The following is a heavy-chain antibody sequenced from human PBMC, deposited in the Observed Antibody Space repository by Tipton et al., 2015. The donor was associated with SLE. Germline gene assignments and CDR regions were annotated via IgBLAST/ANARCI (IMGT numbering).Heavy chain of an antibody. J-gene: IGHJ1*01. CDR3: ARGADYYDSSGYPFQH. Sequence: GLVKPSQTLSLTCAISGDSVSSNSAAWNWIRQSPSRGLEWLGRTYYRSKWYNDYAVSVKSRITINPDTSKNQFSLQLNSVTPEDTAVYYCARGADYYDSSGYPFQHWGQGTLVTVSS. CDR1: GDSVSSNSAA. D-gene: IGHD3-22*01. V-gene: IGHV6-1*01. CDR2: TYYRSKWYN.